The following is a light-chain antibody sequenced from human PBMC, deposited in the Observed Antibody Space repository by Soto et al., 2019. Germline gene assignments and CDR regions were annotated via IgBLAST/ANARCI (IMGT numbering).Light chain of an antibody. CDR3: QQYNNWPPWT. V-gene: IGKV3-15*01. CDR1: QSVSSN. J-gene: IGKJ1*01. Sequence: EIVMPQSPATLSVSPGEIATLSCMASQSVSSNLAWYQQKPGQAPKLLIHGASTRSTGIPARFSGSGSGTEFTLTSSSLQCEDFAVYYCQQYNNWPPWTFGQGTKVEIK. CDR2: GAS.